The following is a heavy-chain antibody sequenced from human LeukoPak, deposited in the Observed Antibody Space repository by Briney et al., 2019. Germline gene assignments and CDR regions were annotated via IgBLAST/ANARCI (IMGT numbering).Heavy chain of an antibody. D-gene: IGHD2-8*01. J-gene: IGHJ4*01. Sequence: SETLSLTCTVSGGSINSYYWSWIRQPPGKGLEWIGYIYYSGSTSYTPSLKSRVTISRDTSKNQFSLKLRSVTAADTAVYYCTSGGMVSGDFWGHGTLVTVSS. CDR2: IYYSGST. CDR1: GGSINSYY. V-gene: IGHV4-59*01. CDR3: TSGGMVSGDF.